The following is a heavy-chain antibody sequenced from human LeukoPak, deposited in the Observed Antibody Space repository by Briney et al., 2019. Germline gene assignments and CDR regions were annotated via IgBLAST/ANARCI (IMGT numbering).Heavy chain of an antibody. D-gene: IGHD3-10*01. Sequence: RWASVKVSCMASGGTFSSYAISWVRQAPGEGLEWMGGIFPIFGTANYAQKFQGSVTITADKSTSTAYMELSSLRSEDTAVYYCAREGSCYDGSESYCNFDYGGQGTLVTVSA. V-gene: IGHV1-69*06. J-gene: IGHJ4*02. CDR3: AREGSCYDGSESYCNFDY. CDR1: GGTFSSYA. CDR2: IFPIFGTA.